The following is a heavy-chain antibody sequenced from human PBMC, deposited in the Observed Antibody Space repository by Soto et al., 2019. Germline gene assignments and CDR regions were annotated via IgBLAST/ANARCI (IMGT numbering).Heavy chain of an antibody. Sequence: PGGSLRLSCAASGFTFSTYAMSWARQAPGRGLEWVATISGRGTNTFYADSVRGRFTISRDNSKNALYLQMESLRVDDTAVYYCDGSDFWGQGTLVTVSS. D-gene: IGHD1-26*01. CDR1: GFTFSTYA. V-gene: IGHV3-23*01. CDR2: ISGRGTNT. CDR3: DGSDF. J-gene: IGHJ4*02.